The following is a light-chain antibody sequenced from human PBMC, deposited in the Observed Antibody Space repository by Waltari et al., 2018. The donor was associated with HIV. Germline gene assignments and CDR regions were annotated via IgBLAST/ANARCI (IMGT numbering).Light chain of an antibody. J-gene: IGLJ3*02. CDR3: SSYGDRLRGL. Sequence: QSALTQPPSASGSLGQSVTISCTGSSSAIGAYDSVSWFQQHPRSAPKLLLYEVTRRPSGVSDRFSGAKAGSTTVRAVAGVRPDDEATYFCSSYGDRLRGLFGGGTNVTV. V-gene: IGLV2-8*01. CDR2: EVT. CDR1: SSAIGAYDS.